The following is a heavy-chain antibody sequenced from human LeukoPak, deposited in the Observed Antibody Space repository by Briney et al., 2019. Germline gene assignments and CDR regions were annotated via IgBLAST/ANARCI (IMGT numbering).Heavy chain of an antibody. CDR2: IRYDGSNK. CDR3: AKPYRAGRSYYFDY. Sequence: GGSLRLSCAASGFNFSSYGMHWVRQAPGEGLEWVAFIRYDGSNKYYADSVKGRFTISRDNSKNTLYLQMNSLRAEDTAVYYCAKPYRAGRSYYFDYWGQGTLVTVSS. D-gene: IGHD6-19*01. J-gene: IGHJ4*02. V-gene: IGHV3-30*02. CDR1: GFNFSSYG.